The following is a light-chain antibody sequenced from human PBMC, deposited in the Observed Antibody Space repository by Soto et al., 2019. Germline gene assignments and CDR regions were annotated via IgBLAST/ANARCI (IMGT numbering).Light chain of an antibody. CDR2: DVS. Sequence: QSALTQPASVSGSPGQSINISCTGTSSDVGAYNYVSWFQQHPGKAPKLMIYDVSHRPSGVSNRFSGSKPGNTASLTIAGLQAEEEADYYCCTYTTSSTYVFGIGAKVTVL. V-gene: IGLV2-14*01. CDR3: CTYTTSSTYV. CDR1: SSDVGAYNY. J-gene: IGLJ1*01.